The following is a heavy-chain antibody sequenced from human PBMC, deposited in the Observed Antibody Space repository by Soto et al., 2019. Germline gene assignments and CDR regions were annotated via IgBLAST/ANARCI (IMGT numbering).Heavy chain of an antibody. CDR2: IYYSGST. V-gene: IGHV4-59*01. J-gene: IGHJ4*02. CDR3: ARSNSGYYYGRFYYFDY. Sequence: KPSETLSLTCTVSGGSISSYYWSWIRQPPGKGLEWIGYIYYSGSTNYNPSLKSRVTISVDTSKNQFSLNLSSVTAADTAVYYCARSNSGYYYGRFYYFDYWGQGTLVTVSS. D-gene: IGHD3-22*01. CDR1: GGSISSYY.